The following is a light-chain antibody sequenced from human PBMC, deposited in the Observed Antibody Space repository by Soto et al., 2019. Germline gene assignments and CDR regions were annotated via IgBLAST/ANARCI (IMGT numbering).Light chain of an antibody. J-gene: IGLJ3*02. CDR1: SSDVGSYNL. Sequence: QSALTQPASVSGSPGQSITISCTGTSSDVGSYNLVSWYQQHPGKAPKCIIYEDSERPSGVSNRFSGSKSGNTASLTISGLQAEDEAHYYCYSYAGSDTLVFGGGTKLTVL. CDR2: EDS. V-gene: IGLV2-23*01. CDR3: YSYAGSDTLV.